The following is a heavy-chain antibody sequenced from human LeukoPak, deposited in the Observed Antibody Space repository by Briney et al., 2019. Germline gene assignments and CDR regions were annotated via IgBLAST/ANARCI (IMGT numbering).Heavy chain of an antibody. CDR2: IYYSGNT. D-gene: IGHD2-15*01. CDR3: ARCSGGSCEQGWFDP. CDR1: GGSISSYY. Sequence: SETLSLTCTVSGGSISSYYRSWIRQPPGKGLEWIGYIYYSGNTNYNPTLKSRVTISVDTSKNQFSLKLSSVTAADTAVYYCARCSGGSCEQGWFDPWGQGTLVTVSS. V-gene: IGHV4-59*01. J-gene: IGHJ5*02.